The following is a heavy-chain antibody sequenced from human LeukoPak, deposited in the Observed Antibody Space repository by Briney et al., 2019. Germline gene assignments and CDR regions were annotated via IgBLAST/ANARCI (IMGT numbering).Heavy chain of an antibody. Sequence: PSETLSLTCAVYGESFSGYYWSWIRQPPGKGLEWIGGINHSGSTNYNPSLKSRVTISVDTSKNQFSLKLRSVTAADTAVFYCARGGNRYFDYWGQGDLVTVSS. CDR3: ARGGNRYFDY. V-gene: IGHV4-34*01. CDR1: GESFSGYY. J-gene: IGHJ4*02. CDR2: INHSGST.